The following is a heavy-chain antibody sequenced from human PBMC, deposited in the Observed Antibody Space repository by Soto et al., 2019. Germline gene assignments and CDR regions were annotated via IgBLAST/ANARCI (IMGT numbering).Heavy chain of an antibody. CDR1: GGSISSYY. CDR2: IYYSGST. V-gene: IGHV4-59*01. J-gene: IGHJ5*02. Sequence: PSETLSLTCTVSGGSISSYYWSWIRQPPGKGLEWIGYIYYSGSTNYNPSLKSRVTISVDTSKNQFSLKLSSVTAADTAVYYCARANYDFWSGYNNWFEPWGQGTLVTVSS. CDR3: ARANYDFWSGYNNWFEP. D-gene: IGHD3-3*01.